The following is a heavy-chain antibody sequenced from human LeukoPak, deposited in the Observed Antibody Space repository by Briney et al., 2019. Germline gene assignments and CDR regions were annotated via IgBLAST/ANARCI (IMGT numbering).Heavy chain of an antibody. Sequence: GRSLRLSCAASGFTFDDYAMHWVRQAPGKGLEWVSGISWNSGSIGYADSVKGRFTISRDNAKNSLYLQMNSLRAEDTALYYCAKEHYDSSGYYRDYWGQGTLVTVSS. CDR1: GFTFDDYA. CDR3: AKEHYDSSGYYRDY. CDR2: ISWNSGSI. J-gene: IGHJ4*02. D-gene: IGHD3-22*01. V-gene: IGHV3-9*01.